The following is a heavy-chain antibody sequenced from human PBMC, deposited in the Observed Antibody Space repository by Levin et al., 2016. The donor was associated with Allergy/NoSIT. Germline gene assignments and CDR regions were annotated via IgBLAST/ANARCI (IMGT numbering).Heavy chain of an antibody. J-gene: IGHJ6*03. D-gene: IGHD2-2*01. CDR3: ARESVVVPDSMGYYYMDV. Sequence: SETLSLTCTVSGASISTYYWTWIRQPPGKGLEWIGYIYYNGDTKYNPSLKSRVSISIDTSENQFSLRLTSVTAADTAVYYCARESVVVPDSMGYYYMDVWGKGTTVTVSS. CDR2: IYYNGDT. V-gene: IGHV4-59*13. CDR1: GASISTYY.